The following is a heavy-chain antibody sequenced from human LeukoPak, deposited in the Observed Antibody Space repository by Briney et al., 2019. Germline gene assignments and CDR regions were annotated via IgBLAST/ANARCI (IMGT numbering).Heavy chain of an antibody. J-gene: IGHJ4*02. D-gene: IGHD3-3*01. CDR3: ARYYDFWSGFSPIDY. Sequence: ASVKVSCKASGYTFTGYYMHWVRQAPGQGLEWMGWISAYNGNTNYAQKLQGRVTMTTDTSTSTAYMELRSLRPDDTAVYYCARYYDFWSGFSPIDYWGQGTLVTVSS. CDR2: ISAYNGNT. CDR1: GYTFTGYY. V-gene: IGHV1-18*04.